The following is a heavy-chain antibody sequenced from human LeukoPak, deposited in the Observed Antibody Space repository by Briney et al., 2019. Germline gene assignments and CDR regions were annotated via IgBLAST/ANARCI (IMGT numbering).Heavy chain of an antibody. V-gene: IGHV1-69*02. Sequence: SVKVSCKASGGTSSSYTISWVRQAPGQGLEWMGRIIPILGIANYAQKFQGRVTITADKSTSTAYMELSSLRSEDAAVYYCASLGRLIDYWGQGTLVTVSS. CDR3: ASLGRLIDY. J-gene: IGHJ4*02. D-gene: IGHD3-16*01. CDR2: IIPILGIA. CDR1: GGTSSSYT.